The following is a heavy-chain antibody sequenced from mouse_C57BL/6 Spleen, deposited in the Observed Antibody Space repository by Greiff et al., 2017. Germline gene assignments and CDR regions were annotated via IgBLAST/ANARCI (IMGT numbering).Heavy chain of an antibody. V-gene: IGHV1-52*01. J-gene: IGHJ2*01. CDR3: ARSPYYYGSRDFDY. CDR2: IDPSDSET. CDR1: GYTFTSYW. Sequence: VQLQQPGAELVRPGSSVKLSCKASGYTFTSYWMHWVKQRPIQGLEWIGNIDPSDSETHYNQKFKNKATLTVDKSSSTAYMQLSSLTSEDSAVYYGARSPYYYGSRDFDYWGQGTTLTVSS. D-gene: IGHD1-1*01.